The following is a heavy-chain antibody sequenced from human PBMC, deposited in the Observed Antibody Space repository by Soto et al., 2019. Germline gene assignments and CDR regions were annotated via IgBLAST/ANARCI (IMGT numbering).Heavy chain of an antibody. CDR1: GGSISSYY. J-gene: IGHJ4*02. CDR2: IYYSGST. D-gene: IGHD3-3*01. V-gene: IGHV4-59*01. Sequence: QVQLQESGPGLVKPSETLSLTCTVSGGSISSYYWSWIRQPPGKGLEWIGYIYYSGSTNYNPSLMSRGTISVDTPKNEFSLKLSSVTAADTAVYYCARGDPVLEWFHPSDYWGQGTLVTVSS. CDR3: ARGDPVLEWFHPSDY.